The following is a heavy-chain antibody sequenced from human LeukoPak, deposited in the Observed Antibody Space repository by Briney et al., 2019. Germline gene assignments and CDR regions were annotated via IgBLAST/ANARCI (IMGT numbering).Heavy chain of an antibody. J-gene: IGHJ6*03. CDR3: ARTTMVRGTYYMDV. D-gene: IGHD3-10*01. CDR2: IYFSGST. V-gene: IGHV4-59*01. CDR1: GGSISSYY. Sequence: SETLSLTCTVSGGSISSYYWSWIRQPPGKGLEWIGYIYFSGSTNYNPSLKSRVTISVDTSKNQFSLKLSSVTAADTAVYYCARTTMVRGTYYMDVWGKGTTVTISS.